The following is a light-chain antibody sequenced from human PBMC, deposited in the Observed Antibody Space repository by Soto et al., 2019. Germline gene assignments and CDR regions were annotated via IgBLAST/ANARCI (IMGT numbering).Light chain of an antibody. V-gene: IGLV2-14*01. Sequence: QSALTQPASVSGSPGQSITISVTGTSSDIGGHHFVSWYQQQSGKAPKLVIYEVTDRPSGVSDRFSGSKSGNTASLTISGLQPEDEADYYCSSYTSSSLYVFGTGTKVTVL. CDR3: SSYTSSSLYV. J-gene: IGLJ1*01. CDR2: EVT. CDR1: SSDIGGHHF.